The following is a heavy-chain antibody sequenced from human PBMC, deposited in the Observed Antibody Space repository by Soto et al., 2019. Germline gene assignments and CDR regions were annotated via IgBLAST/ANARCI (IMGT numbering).Heavy chain of an antibody. CDR1: FGSITSTNW. J-gene: IGHJ4*02. CDR2: IYHTGST. Sequence: SETLSLTCAVSFGSITSTNWWTWVRQPPGKELEWLGEIYHTGSTNYNPSLKNRVTISVDKSKNLFSLRLFSVTAADTAVYYCGAHAGATYGPLDYWGRGTLVTVSS. CDR3: GAHAGATYGPLDY. V-gene: IGHV4-4*02. D-gene: IGHD4-17*01.